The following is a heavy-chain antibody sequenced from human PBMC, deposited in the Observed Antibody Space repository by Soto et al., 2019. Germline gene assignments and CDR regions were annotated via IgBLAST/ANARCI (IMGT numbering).Heavy chain of an antibody. V-gene: IGHV3-30-3*01. CDR2: TSYDGSNK. J-gene: IGHJ3*01. D-gene: IGHD6-19*01. CDR1: GFTFSSYA. CDR3: ARAPGSGWYSQN. Sequence: PGGSLRLSCAASGFTFSSYAMHWVRQAPGKGLEWVAVTSYDGSNKYYADSVKGRFTISRDNSKNTLYLQMNSLRAEDTAVYYCARAPGSGWYSQNWGQGTMVTVSS.